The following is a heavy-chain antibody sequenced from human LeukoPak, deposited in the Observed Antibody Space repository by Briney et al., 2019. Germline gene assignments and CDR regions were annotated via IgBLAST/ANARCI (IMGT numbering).Heavy chain of an antibody. D-gene: IGHD2-21*01. J-gene: IGHJ4*02. CDR2: ISGSRGGT. CDR3: APADSDY. Sequence: GGSLGLSCAASGFTFSNYAMIWVRQAPGKGLEWVSAISGSRGGTYYADFVKGRFTISRDNSKNTLYLQMNSLRAEDTAIYYCAPADSDYWGQGTLVTVSS. CDR1: GFTFSNYA. V-gene: IGHV3-23*01.